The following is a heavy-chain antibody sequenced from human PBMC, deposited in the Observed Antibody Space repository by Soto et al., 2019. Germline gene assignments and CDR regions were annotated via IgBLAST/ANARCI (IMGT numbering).Heavy chain of an antibody. CDR3: ARAHKEAFDI. J-gene: IGHJ3*02. CDR2: MYFNEST. Sequence: SETLSLTCTVSGGSISSYFLNWIRQAPGKGLEWIGYMYFNESTNYNPSLKSRVTISLDPSKSLFSLKLNSVTAADTAVSYCARAHKEAFDIWGQGTLVTVSS. V-gene: IGHV4-59*01. CDR1: GGSISSYF.